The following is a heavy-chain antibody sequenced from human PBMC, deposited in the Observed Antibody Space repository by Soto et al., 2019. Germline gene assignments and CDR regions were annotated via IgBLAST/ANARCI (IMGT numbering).Heavy chain of an antibody. V-gene: IGHV4-31*03. D-gene: IGHD3-22*01. Sequence: SETLSLTCTVSGGSISSGGYYWSWIRQHPGKGLEWIGYIYYSGSTYYNPSLKSRVTISVDTSKNQFSLKLSSVTAADTAVYYCVRDSSGYSFDYWGQGTLDTVSS. CDR3: VRDSSGYSFDY. CDR2: IYYSGST. CDR1: GGSISSGGYY. J-gene: IGHJ4*02.